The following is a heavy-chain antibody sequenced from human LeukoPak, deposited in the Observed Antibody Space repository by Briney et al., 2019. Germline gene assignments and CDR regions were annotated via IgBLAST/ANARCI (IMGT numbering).Heavy chain of an antibody. CDR3: ARDGGYSYGTPVDV. CDR1: GFTFSSYA. D-gene: IGHD5-18*01. V-gene: IGHV3-30-3*01. J-gene: IGHJ6*02. Sequence: GGSLRLSCAASGFTFSSYAMHWVRQAPGKGLEWVAVISYDGSNKYYADSVKGRFTISRDNSKNTLYLQVNSLRAEDTAGYYCARDGGYSYGTPVDVWGQGTAVTVSS. CDR2: ISYDGSNK.